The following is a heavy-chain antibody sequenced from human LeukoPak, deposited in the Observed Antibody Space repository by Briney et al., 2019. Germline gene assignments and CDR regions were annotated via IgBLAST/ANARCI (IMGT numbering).Heavy chain of an antibody. CDR3: ARAHIVVVTAMGDAFDI. J-gene: IGHJ3*02. V-gene: IGHV3-74*01. Sequence: GGSLRLSCAASGLTFSSHWMHWVRQAPGKGLVWVSRITNDGSSTTYADSVKGRFTISRDNAKNSLYLQMNSLRAEDTAVYYCARAHIVVVTAMGDAFDIWGQGTMVTVSS. CDR2: ITNDGSST. CDR1: GLTFSSHW. D-gene: IGHD2-21*02.